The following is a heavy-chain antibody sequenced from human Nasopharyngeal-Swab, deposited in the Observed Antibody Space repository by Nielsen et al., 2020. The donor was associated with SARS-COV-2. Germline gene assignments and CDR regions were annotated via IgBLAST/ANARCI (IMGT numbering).Heavy chain of an antibody. V-gene: IGHV3-23*01. CDR2: ISGSGGST. CDR3: AKDLWYYYDSSGSDY. D-gene: IGHD3-22*01. Sequence: VRQAPGKGLEWVSAISGSGGSTYYADSVKGRLTISRDNSKNTLYLQMNSLRAEDTAVYYCAKDLWYYYDSSGSDYWGQGTLVTVSS. J-gene: IGHJ4*02.